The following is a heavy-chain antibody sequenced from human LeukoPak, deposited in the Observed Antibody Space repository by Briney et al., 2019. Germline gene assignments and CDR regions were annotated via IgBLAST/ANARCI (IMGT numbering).Heavy chain of an antibody. CDR2: IRSKAYGGTT. CDR3: TRNHNDYGGHFDY. V-gene: IGHV3-49*03. CDR1: GFTFGDYA. Sequence: PGVSLRLSCTASGFTFGDYAMSWFRQAPGKGLEWVGFIRSKAYGGTTEYAASVKGRFTISRDDSTSIAYLQMNSLKTEDTAVYYCTRNHNDYGGHFDYWGQGTLVTVSS. J-gene: IGHJ4*02. D-gene: IGHD4-23*01.